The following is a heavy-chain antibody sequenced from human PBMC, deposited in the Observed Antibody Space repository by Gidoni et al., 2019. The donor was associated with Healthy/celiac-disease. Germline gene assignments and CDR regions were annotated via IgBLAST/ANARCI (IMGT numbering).Heavy chain of an antibody. J-gene: IGHJ3*02. CDR3: ANTYYYDSSGYDDAFDI. D-gene: IGHD3-22*01. V-gene: IGHV4-39*01. CDR2: IYYSGST. Sequence: QLQLQESGPGLVKPSETLSLTCTVSGGSISSSSYYWGWIRQPPGKGLEWIGSIYYSGSTYYNPSLKSRVTISVDTSKNQFSLKLSSVTAADTAVYYCANTYYYDSSGYDDAFDIWGQGTMVTVSS. CDR1: GGSISSSSYY.